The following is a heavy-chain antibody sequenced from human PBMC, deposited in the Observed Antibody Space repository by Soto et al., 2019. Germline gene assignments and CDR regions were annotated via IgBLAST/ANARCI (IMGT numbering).Heavy chain of an antibody. CDR3: ARVARGYCSSTSCSWFDP. CDR1: GGTFSSYT. Sequence: PVKGSFKASGGTFSSYTINWVRQAPGQGLEWMGRIIPILGIANYAQKFQGRVTITADKSTSTAYMELSSLRSEDTAVYYCARVARGYCSSTSCSWFDPWGQGTLVTVSS. CDR2: IIPILGIA. D-gene: IGHD2-2*01. V-gene: IGHV1-69*02. J-gene: IGHJ5*02.